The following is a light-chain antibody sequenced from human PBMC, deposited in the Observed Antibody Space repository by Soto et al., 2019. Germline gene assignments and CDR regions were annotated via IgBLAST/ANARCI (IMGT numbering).Light chain of an antibody. CDR2: EVS. CDR1: RNDVGGYNY. CDR3: SSYSRSITLFV. Sequence: QSALTQPASVSGSPGQSITISCTGTRNDVGGYNYVSWYQQHPGKAPKLIIYEVSNRPAGVSERFSGSKSGNTASLTLSGLQADDESDYYCSSYSRSITLFVFGTGTQLTVL. V-gene: IGLV2-14*01. J-gene: IGLJ7*01.